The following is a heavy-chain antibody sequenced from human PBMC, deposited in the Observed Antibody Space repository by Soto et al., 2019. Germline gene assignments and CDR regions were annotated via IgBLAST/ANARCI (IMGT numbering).Heavy chain of an antibody. D-gene: IGHD6-13*01. CDR2: MYHGGTT. V-gene: IGHV4-39*01. CDR3: ASRGVRAAATKWFDP. Sequence: PSETLSLTCSVSGGSISSGSYYWGWIRQTPGRGLEWIASMYHGGTTYSNPSLKSRVTISVDTSKNQFSLRLTSVTAADAAVYYCASRGVRAAATKWFDPWGQGTMVTV. J-gene: IGHJ5*02. CDR1: GGSISSGSYY.